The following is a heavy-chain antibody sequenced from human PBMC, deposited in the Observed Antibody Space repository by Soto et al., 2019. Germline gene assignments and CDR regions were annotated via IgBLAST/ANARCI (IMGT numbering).Heavy chain of an antibody. J-gene: IGHJ4*02. CDR2: ITGGGGDT. Sequence: TGGSLRLSCASSGFTFINYAMSWVRQAPGKGLEWISAITGGGGDTYHADSVKGRFTISRDNSMHTLFLQMYRLRADDTAVYFCAKGSASGSPYYFDFWGQGALVTVSS. CDR1: GFTFINYA. V-gene: IGHV3-23*01. CDR3: AKGSASGSPYYFDF. D-gene: IGHD6-25*01.